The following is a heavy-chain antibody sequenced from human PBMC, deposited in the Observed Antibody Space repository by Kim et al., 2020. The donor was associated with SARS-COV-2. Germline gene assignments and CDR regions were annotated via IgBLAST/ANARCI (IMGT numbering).Heavy chain of an antibody. Sequence: SETLSLTCTVSGGSITSGDYYWSWIRQPPGKGLEWIGYIYYSGSAYYNPSLKSRVTISVDSSKNQFSLKLSSVTAADTAVYYCARDSGGYGYIDYWGQGTLVTVSS. V-gene: IGHV4-30-4*01. J-gene: IGHJ4*02. D-gene: IGHD5-18*01. CDR1: GGSITSGDYY. CDR3: ARDSGGYGYIDY. CDR2: IYYSGSA.